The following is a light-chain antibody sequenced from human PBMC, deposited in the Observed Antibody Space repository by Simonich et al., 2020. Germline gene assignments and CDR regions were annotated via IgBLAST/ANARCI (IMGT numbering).Light chain of an antibody. CDR2: DVS. V-gene: IGLV2-11*01. CDR1: SSDVGGYNY. J-gene: IGLJ2*01. CDR3: SSYTSSSTLVV. Sequence: QSALTQPRSVSGSPGQSVTISCTGTSSDVGGYNYVSWYHQHPGKAPKLMIYDVSKRPSGVPDRFSGSKSGNTASLTISGLQAEDEADYYCSSYTSSSTLVVFGGGTKLTVL.